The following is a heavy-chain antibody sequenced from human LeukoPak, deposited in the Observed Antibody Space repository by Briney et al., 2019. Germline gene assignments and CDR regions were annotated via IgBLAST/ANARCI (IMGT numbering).Heavy chain of an antibody. Sequence: SETLSLTCTVSGGSISSSSYYWGWIRQPPGKGLEWIGSIYYSGSTYYNPSLKSRVTISVDTSKNQFSLKLSSVTAADTAVYYCARHSRGWLFDWGQGTLVTVSS. V-gene: IGHV4-39*01. CDR3: ARHSRGWLFD. D-gene: IGHD3-22*01. CDR2: IYYSGST. CDR1: GGSISSSSYY. J-gene: IGHJ4*02.